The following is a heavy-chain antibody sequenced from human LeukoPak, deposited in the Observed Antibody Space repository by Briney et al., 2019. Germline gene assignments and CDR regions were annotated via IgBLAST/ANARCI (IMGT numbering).Heavy chain of an antibody. V-gene: IGHV4-34*01. D-gene: IGHD2-15*01. J-gene: IGHJ5*02. CDR3: ARPLGYCSDSRCPQSWFDP. Sequence: AETLSLTCAVSGGSFSGYYWTWIRQPPGKGLEWIGEINHSGRTNYNPSLKSRVIMSVDTSKNQFSLKLSSVTAADTAVYYCARPLGYCSDSRCPQSWFDPWGQGTLVTVSS. CDR1: GGSFSGYY. CDR2: INHSGRT.